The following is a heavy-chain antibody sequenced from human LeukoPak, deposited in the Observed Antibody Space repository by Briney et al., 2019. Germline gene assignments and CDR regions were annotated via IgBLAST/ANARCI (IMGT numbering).Heavy chain of an antibody. Sequence: GGSLRLSCGASGFTISSNYMSWVRRGPGKGVEWVSLIYSGGYTYYADSVKGRFTISRDNSKNTLYLQMNSLRGEDTAVYYCARQRYYYDSSGPYFDYWGQGTLVTVSS. D-gene: IGHD3-22*01. CDR3: ARQRYYYDSSGPYFDY. CDR2: IYSGGYT. V-gene: IGHV3-53*01. J-gene: IGHJ4*02. CDR1: GFTISSNY.